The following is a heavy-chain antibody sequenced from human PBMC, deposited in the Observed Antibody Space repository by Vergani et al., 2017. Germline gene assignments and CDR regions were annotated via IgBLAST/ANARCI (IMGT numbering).Heavy chain of an antibody. J-gene: IGHJ4*02. CDR2: IIPIFGTA. Sequence: QVQLVQSGAEVKKPGFSVKVSCKASGGTFSSYAISWVRQAPGQGLEWMGGIIPIFGTANYAQKFQGRVTITADESKSTAYMELSSLRSEDTAVYYCARVLVAGVRVGYFDYWGQGTLVTVSS. D-gene: IGHD2-2*01. CDR3: ARVLVAGVRVGYFDY. V-gene: IGHV1-69*01. CDR1: GGTFSSYA.